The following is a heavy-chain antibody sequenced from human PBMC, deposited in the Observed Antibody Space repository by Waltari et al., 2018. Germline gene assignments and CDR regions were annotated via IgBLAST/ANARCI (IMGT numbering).Heavy chain of an antibody. V-gene: IGHV3-33*01. CDR3: ARDFYGGNSEDY. CDR2: IWYDGSNK. J-gene: IGHJ4*02. Sequence: QVQLVESGGGVVQPGRSLRLSCAASGFTFSSYGMPWVRQAPGKGLEWVAVIWYDGSNKYYADSVKGRFTISRDNSKNTLYLQMNSLRAEDTAVYYCARDFYGGNSEDYWGQGTLVTVSS. D-gene: IGHD2-21*02. CDR1: GFTFSSYG.